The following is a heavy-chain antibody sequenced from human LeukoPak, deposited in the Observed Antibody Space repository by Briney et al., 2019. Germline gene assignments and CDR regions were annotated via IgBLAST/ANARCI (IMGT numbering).Heavy chain of an antibody. D-gene: IGHD4-23*01. V-gene: IGHV3-7*01. CDR1: GFTFSSRDW. CDR2: IKQDGSEK. Sequence: GGSLRLSCVASGFTFSSRDWMTWVRQAPGKGLEWVANIKQDGSEKNYVDSVKGRFTISRDNAKNSVDLQMNSLRVEDTAVYYCAKVYGGNSVEERGFDYWGQGTLVTVSS. J-gene: IGHJ4*02. CDR3: AKVYGGNSVEERGFDY.